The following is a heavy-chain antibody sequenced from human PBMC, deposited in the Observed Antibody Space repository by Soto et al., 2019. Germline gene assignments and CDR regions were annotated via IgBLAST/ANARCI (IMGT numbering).Heavy chain of an antibody. CDR3: ARGGYRTLAWFDP. V-gene: IGHV4-59*01. CDR1: GGSISNYY. J-gene: IGHJ5*02. D-gene: IGHD5-18*01. Sequence: QVQVQESGPGLVKPSETLSLTCTVSGGSISNYYWSWIRQSPGKGLEWIANIYHSGTTNYNLSLKGRVSISIDSSKNRVSLRLKSVTAADTAVYYCARGGYRTLAWFDPWGQGTLVTVSS. CDR2: IYHSGTT.